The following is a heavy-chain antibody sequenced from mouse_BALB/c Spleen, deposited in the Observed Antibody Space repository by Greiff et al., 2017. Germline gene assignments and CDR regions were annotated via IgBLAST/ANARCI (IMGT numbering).Heavy chain of an antibody. CDR1: GFTFSSYA. CDR3: AGLITTATDAMDY. J-gene: IGHJ4*01. CDR2: ISSGGST. Sequence: EVQVVESGGGLVKPGGSLKLSCAASGFTFSSYAMSWVRQTPEKRLEWVASISSGGSTYYPDSVKGRFTISRDNARNILYLQMSSLRSEDTAMYYCAGLITTATDAMDYWGQGTSVTVSS. V-gene: IGHV5-6-5*01. D-gene: IGHD1-2*01.